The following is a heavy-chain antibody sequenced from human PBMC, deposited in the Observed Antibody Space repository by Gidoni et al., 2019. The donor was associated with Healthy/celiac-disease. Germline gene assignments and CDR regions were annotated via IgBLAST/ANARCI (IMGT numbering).Heavy chain of an antibody. V-gene: IGHV3-23*01. CDR1: GCTFSSYA. CDR2: ISGSGGST. J-gene: IGHJ4*02. CDR3: AKVSGGRSSSSFDY. Sequence: EVQLLESGGGLGQPGGSLRLPGAAYGCTFSSYAMSWVRQVPGKGLAWVSAISGSGGSTYYADSVKGRFTISRDNSKNTLYLQMNSLRAEDTAVYYCAKVSGGRSSSSFDYWGQGTLVTVSS. D-gene: IGHD6-6*01.